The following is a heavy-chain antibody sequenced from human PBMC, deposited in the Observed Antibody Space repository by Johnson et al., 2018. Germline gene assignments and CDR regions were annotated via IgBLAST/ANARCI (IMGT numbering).Heavy chain of an antibody. CDR2: ISPDGSSA. J-gene: IGHJ6*03. CDR3: ANRRGVGDYYYYMDV. V-gene: IGHV3-74*01. Sequence: QWVRQGPGKGLVCVSCISPDGSSASYPDSVKGRFTISRDNSKNTLYLQMNSLRAEDTAVYYCANRRGVGDYYYYMDVWGKGTTVTVS. D-gene: IGHD3-16*01.